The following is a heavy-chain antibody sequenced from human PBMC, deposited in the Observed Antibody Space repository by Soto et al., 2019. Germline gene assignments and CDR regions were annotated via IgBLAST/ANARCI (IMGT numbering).Heavy chain of an antibody. J-gene: IGHJ6*02. V-gene: IGHV2-70*01. D-gene: IGHD6-13*01. CDR1: GFSLSTSGMC. Sequence: GSGPTLVNPTQTLTLTCTFSGFSLSTSGMCVSWIRQPPGKALEWLALIDWDDDKYYSTSLKTRLTISKDTSKNQVVLTMTNMDPVDTATYYCARSGVAAAGKPYYYYYGMDVWGQGTTVTVSS. CDR2: IDWDDDK. CDR3: ARSGVAAAGKPYYYYYGMDV.